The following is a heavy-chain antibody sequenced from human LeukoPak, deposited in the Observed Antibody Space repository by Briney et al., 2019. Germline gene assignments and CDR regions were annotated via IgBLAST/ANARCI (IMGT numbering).Heavy chain of an antibody. CDR3: ARGRFGAY. V-gene: IGHV4-34*01. J-gene: IGHJ4*02. D-gene: IGHD3-10*01. CDR2: INHSGST. Sequence: SETLSLTCAVHGGSFSGYYWSWIRQPPGKGLEWIGEINHSGSTNYNPSLKSRVTISVDTSKNQFSLKLSSVTAADTAVYYCARGRFGAYWGQGTLVTVSS. CDR1: GGSFSGYY.